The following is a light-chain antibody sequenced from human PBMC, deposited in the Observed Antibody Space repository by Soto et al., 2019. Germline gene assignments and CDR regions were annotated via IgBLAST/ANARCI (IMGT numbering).Light chain of an antibody. CDR1: SSDVGGYNY. V-gene: IGLV2-14*01. CDR3: SSYTSTSTRV. CDR2: EVS. Sequence: QSALTQPAFVSGSPGQSITISCTGTSSDVGGYNYVSWYQHPPGKAPKLMISEVSNRPSGVSNRFSGSKSGNTASLTISGLQAEGEADYYCSSYTSTSTRVFGTGTKVTV. J-gene: IGLJ1*01.